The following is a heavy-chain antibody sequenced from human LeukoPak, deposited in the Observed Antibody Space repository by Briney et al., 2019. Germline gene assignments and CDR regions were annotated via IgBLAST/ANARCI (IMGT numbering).Heavy chain of an antibody. J-gene: IGHJ4*02. CDR2: INPNSGGT. V-gene: IGHV1-2*06. CDR3: ARGVGVPDFDY. D-gene: IGHD3-16*01. CDR1: ENTFTECN. Sequence: SRDSSENTFTECNMHCVRGPRRKELEWMRRINPNSGGTNYAQKFQGRVTMTRDTSISTAYMKLSKMRSDDTAVYYCARGVGVPDFDYWGQGTLGTVSS.